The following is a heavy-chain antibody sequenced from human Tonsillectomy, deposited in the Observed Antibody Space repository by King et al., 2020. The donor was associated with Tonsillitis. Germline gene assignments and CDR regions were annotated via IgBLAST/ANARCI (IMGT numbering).Heavy chain of an antibody. CDR1: GGSISSSSYY. CDR3: ARPYSSSWYSFDY. Sequence: QLQESGPGLVKPSETLSLTCTVSGGSISSSSYYWGWVRQPPGKGLEWIGSIYYSGSTYYKPTLKSRVTISVDTSKNQFSLKLSSVTAADPAVYYCARPYSSSWYSFDYWGQGTLVTVSS. V-gene: IGHV4-39*01. CDR2: IYYSGST. D-gene: IGHD6-13*01. J-gene: IGHJ4*02.